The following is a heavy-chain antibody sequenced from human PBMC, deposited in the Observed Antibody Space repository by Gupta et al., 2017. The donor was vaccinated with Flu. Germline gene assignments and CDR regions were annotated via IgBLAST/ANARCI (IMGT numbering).Heavy chain of an antibody. Sequence: VQLVESGGDLVQPGGSLRLSCADSGVPLCDCHMSWVRQAPGRGLEWLSYIGSGGNTDYAESVRGRFTISRDNAKNTLYLQMNNLRDEDTAVYYCARDFDWAFQHWGQGILVTVSS. CDR1: GVPLCDCH. J-gene: IGHJ1*01. CDR3: ARDFDWAFQH. D-gene: IGHD3-9*01. CDR2: IGSGGNT. V-gene: IGHV3-11*06.